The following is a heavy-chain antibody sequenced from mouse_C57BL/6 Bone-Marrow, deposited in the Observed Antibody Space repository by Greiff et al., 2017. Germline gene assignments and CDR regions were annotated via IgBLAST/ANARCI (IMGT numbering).Heavy chain of an antibody. CDR3: AIDYGLRGDYFDY. Sequence: QVQLQQSGAELMKPGASVKLSCKATGYTFTGYWIAWVKQRPGPGLEWIGEILPGSGSTNYNEKFKGKATFTADTSPNTAYMHLSSLTTEDSAIYYCAIDYGLRGDYFDYLGQGTTLTVSS. V-gene: IGHV1-9*01. J-gene: IGHJ2*01. D-gene: IGHD1-1*01. CDR2: ILPGSGST. CDR1: GYTFTGYW.